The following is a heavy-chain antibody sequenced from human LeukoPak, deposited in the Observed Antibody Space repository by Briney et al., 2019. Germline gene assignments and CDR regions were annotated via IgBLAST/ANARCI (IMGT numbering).Heavy chain of an antibody. CDR3: ARDYRATGFDP. CDR2: INHSGNT. J-gene: IGHJ5*02. D-gene: IGHD5-12*01. CDR1: GGSFSGYY. V-gene: IGHV4-34*01. Sequence: PSETLSLTCAVYGGSFSGYYWSWIRQPPGKGLEWIGEINHSGNTNYNPSLKSRVTISVDTSKNQFSLKLSSVTAADTAVYYCARDYRATGFDPWGQGTLVTVSS.